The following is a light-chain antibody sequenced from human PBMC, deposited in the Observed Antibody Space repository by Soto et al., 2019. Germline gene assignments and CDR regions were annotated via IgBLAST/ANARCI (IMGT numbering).Light chain of an antibody. J-gene: IGKJ2*01. V-gene: IGKV3-20*01. CDR1: QSVSSRS. Sequence: EIMLTQSPGTLSLSPGERATLSCRASQSVSSRSLAWYQQKPGQAPSLLIYAASNRATGIPDRFSGSASGTDFTLTINRLEPEDFAVYYCQQYGRSAAYTFGQGTKLEIK. CDR3: QQYGRSAAYT. CDR2: AAS.